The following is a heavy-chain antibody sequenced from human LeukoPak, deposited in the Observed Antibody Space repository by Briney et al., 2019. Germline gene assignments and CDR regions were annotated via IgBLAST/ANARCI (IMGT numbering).Heavy chain of an antibody. Sequence: GGSLRLSCAASGFTFSTDAMSWVRQAPGKGLEWVSAISDNGAYMYYADSVKGRFTISRDNSKNMVYLQMNSLRAEDTATYYCAKEYHDILTGYQTTFDHWGQGTPVTVSS. CDR3: AKEYHDILTGYQTTFDH. V-gene: IGHV3-23*01. D-gene: IGHD3-9*01. CDR2: ISDNGAYM. J-gene: IGHJ4*02. CDR1: GFTFSTDA.